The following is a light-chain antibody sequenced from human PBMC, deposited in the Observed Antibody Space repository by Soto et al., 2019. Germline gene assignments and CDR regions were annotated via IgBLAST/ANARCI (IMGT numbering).Light chain of an antibody. CDR2: DVS. V-gene: IGLV2-14*03. Sequence: QSALTQPASVSGSPGQSITVSCTGTSSDIGAYNYVSWYQQHPGKAPKLMIYDVSKRPSGVSTRFSGSKSGNTASLTISGLHTEDEADYYCSSYTSTSSVLFGGRTKLTVL. CDR1: SSDIGAYNY. J-gene: IGLJ2*01. CDR3: SSYTSTSSVL.